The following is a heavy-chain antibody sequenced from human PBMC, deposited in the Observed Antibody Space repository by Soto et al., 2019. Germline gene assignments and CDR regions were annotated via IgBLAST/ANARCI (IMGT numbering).Heavy chain of an antibody. CDR1: GFTFSSYG. J-gene: IGHJ6*02. D-gene: IGHD6-19*01. CDR2: ISYDGSNK. CDR3: AKEEQWLVDYYYYGMDV. V-gene: IGHV3-30*18. Sequence: QVQLVESGGGVVQPGRSLRLSCAASGFTFSSYGMHWVRQAPGKGLEWVAVISYDGSNKYYADSVKGRFTISRDNSTNTLYLQMNSLRAEDTAVYYCAKEEQWLVDYYYYGMDVWGQGTTVTLSS.